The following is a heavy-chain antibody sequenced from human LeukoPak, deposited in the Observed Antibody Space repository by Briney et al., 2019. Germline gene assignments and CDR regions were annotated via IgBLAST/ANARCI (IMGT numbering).Heavy chain of an antibody. CDR1: GPIVSTNY. Sequence: GGSLRLSCAVSGPIVSTNYMSWVRQAPGKGLEWISILYVNENRYYADSVKGRFTISRDNSKNTLYLQMNSLRAEDTAVYYCAKDRLGHTGYYYMDVWGKGTTVTVSS. D-gene: IGHD3-10*01. CDR2: LYVNENR. CDR3: AKDRLGHTGYYYMDV. V-gene: IGHV3-53*01. J-gene: IGHJ6*03.